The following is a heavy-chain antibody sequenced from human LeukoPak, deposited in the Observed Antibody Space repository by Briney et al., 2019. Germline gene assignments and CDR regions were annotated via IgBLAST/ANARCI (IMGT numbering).Heavy chain of an antibody. CDR2: IYYSGST. CDR1: GGSISSYY. Sequence: PSETLSLTCTVSGGSISSYYWSWIRQPPGKGLEWIGYIYYSGSTNYNPSLKSRVTISVDTSKNQFSLKLSSVTAVDTAVYYCAMSPNYGDYVYWGQGTLVTVSS. D-gene: IGHD4-17*01. CDR3: AMSPNYGDYVY. J-gene: IGHJ4*02. V-gene: IGHV4-59*01.